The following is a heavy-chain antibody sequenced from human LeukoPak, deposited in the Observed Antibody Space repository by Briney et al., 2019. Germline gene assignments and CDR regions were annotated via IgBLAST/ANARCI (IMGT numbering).Heavy chain of an antibody. CDR1: GFTFSDYY. Sequence: GGSLRLSCAASGFTFSDYYMSWIRQAPGKGLEWVSYISSSGSTIYYADSVKGRFTISRDNAKNSLYLQMNSLRAEDTAVYYCARHKPSDVLPWFGELLSTQGSGLTFDYWGQGTLVTVSS. V-gene: IGHV3-11*04. D-gene: IGHD3-10*01. J-gene: IGHJ4*02. CDR3: ARHKPSDVLPWFGELLSTQGSGLTFDY. CDR2: ISSSGSTI.